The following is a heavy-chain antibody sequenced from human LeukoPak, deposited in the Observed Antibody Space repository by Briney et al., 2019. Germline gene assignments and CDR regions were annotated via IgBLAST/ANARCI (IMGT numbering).Heavy chain of an antibody. CDR3: ASERYQLHNRGTYGAFDI. CDR1: GFTFTNYA. V-gene: IGHV3-21*01. Sequence: GGSLRLSCAASGFTFTNYALNWVRQAPGKGLEWVSAISGPGSSTYYADSVKGRFTISRDNAKNSLYLQMNSLRAEDTAVYYCASERYQLHNRGTYGAFDIWGQGTMVTVSS. CDR2: ISGPGSST. J-gene: IGHJ3*02. D-gene: IGHD2-2*01.